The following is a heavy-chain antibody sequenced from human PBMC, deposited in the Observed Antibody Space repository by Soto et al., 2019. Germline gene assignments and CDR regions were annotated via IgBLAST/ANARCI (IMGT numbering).Heavy chain of an antibody. J-gene: IGHJ4*02. Sequence: QVQLQESGPGLVKPSETLSLTCTVSGGSVSSGSYYWSWIRQPPGKGLEWIGYISYRGSTTYNHPLNSRLTISVDTSKNLFSLRLSSVTAADTAVYYCARTSSGGNPDYWGQGTLVTVSS. V-gene: IGHV4-61*01. D-gene: IGHD2-15*01. CDR3: ARTSSGGNPDY. CDR2: ISYRGST. CDR1: GGSVSSGSYY.